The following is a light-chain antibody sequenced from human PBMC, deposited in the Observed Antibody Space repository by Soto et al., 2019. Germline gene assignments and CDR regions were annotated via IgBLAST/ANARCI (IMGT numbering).Light chain of an antibody. CDR3: SSYAGSSTFVL. CDR2: EVN. CDR1: TSDIGNYNL. Sequence: SVLTQPASVSGSPGQSITISCTGTTSDIGNYNLVSWYQQHPGKAPNLIIYEVNKRPSGVSNRFSGSKSGNTASLTISGLQAEDEADYYCSSYAGSSTFVLFGGGTQLTVL. V-gene: IGLV2-23*02. J-gene: IGLJ2*01.